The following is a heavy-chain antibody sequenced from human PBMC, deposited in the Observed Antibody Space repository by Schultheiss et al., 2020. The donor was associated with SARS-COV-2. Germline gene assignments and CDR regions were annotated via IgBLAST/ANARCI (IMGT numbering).Heavy chain of an antibody. D-gene: IGHD1-7*01. V-gene: IGHV4-59*08. Sequence: SETLSLTCTVSGGSISSYYWSWIRQPPGKGLEWIGYIYYSGSTNYNPSLKSRVTISVDTSKNQFSLKLSSVTAADTAVYYCARRGTIHYYYYMDVWGKGTTVTVS. CDR3: ARRGTIHYYYYMDV. CDR1: GGSISSYY. J-gene: IGHJ6*03. CDR2: IYYSGST.